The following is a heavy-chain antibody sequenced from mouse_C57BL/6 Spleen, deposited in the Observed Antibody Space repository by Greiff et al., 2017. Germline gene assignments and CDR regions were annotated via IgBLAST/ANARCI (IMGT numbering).Heavy chain of an antibody. CDR1: GYTFNSYW. J-gene: IGHJ2*01. Sequence: VKLQQPGAELVKPGASVKLSCKASGYTFNSYWMHWVKQRPGQGLEWIGMIHPNSGSTNYNEKFKSKATLTVDKSSSTAYMQLSSLTSEDSAVYYCARSVDYWYFDCVGQCTTLAVSS. CDR2: IHPNSGST. D-gene: IGHD2-4*01. V-gene: IGHV1-64*01. CDR3: ARSVDYWYFDC.